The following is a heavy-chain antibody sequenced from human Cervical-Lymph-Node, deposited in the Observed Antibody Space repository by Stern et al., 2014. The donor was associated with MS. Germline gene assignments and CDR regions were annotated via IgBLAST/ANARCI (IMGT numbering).Heavy chain of an antibody. Sequence: QLVQSGGGVVQPGRSLRLSCAASGFTFSSYGMHWVRQAPGKGLEWGAGIWYDGSNKYYADSVKGLFTISRDNSKNTLYLQMNSLRAEDTAVYYCARDPAPYSSSWYYFDYWGQGTLVTVSS. D-gene: IGHD6-13*01. V-gene: IGHV3-33*01. CDR3: ARDPAPYSSSWYYFDY. CDR2: IWYDGSNK. CDR1: GFTFSSYG. J-gene: IGHJ4*02.